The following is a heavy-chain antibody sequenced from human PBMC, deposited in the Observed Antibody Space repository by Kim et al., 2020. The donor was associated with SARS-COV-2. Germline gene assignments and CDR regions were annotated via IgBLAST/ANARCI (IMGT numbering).Heavy chain of an antibody. J-gene: IGHJ5*02. CDR3: ARGPNVVAAGWFDP. CDR2: INHSGST. Sequence: SETLSLTCAVYGGSFSGYYWSWIRQPPGKGLEWIGEINHSGSTNYNPSLKSRVTISVDTSKNQFSLKLSSVTAADTAVYYCARGPNVVAAGWFDPWGQGT. CDR1: GGSFSGYY. V-gene: IGHV4-34*01. D-gene: IGHD2-15*01.